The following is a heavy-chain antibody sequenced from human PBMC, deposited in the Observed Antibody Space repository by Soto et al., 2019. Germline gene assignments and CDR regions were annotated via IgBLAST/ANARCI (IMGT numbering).Heavy chain of an antibody. V-gene: IGHV1-2*04. D-gene: IGHD3-3*01. CDR2: INPNSGST. CDR1: GYTFTGYY. Sequence: ASVKVSCKASGYTFTGYYMHWVRQAPGQGLEWMGGINPNSGSTNYAQKFQGWVTMTADKSISTAYMELSRLRAEDTAVYYCAKDSLRYDFWSGATYFQHWGQGTLVTVSS. CDR3: AKDSLRYDFWSGATYFQH. J-gene: IGHJ1*01.